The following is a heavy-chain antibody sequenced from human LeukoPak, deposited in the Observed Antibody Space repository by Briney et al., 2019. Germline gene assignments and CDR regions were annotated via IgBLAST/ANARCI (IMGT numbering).Heavy chain of an antibody. CDR3: ATDPNYYGSGSLDY. J-gene: IGHJ4*02. V-gene: IGHV1-3*01. Sequence: GASVKVSCKASGYTFTSYAMYWVRQAPGQRLEWMGWISAYNGNTNYAQKLQGRVTMTEDTSTDTVYMELSSLRSEDTAMYYCATDPNYYGSGSLDYWGQGTLVTVSS. CDR2: ISAYNGNT. CDR1: GYTFTSYA. D-gene: IGHD3-10*01.